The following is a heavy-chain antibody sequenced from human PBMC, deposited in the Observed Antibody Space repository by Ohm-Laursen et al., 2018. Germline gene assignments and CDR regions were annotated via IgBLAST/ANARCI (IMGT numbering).Heavy chain of an antibody. CDR1: GGSFSDYY. J-gene: IGHJ3*02. CDR2: INHSGNT. Sequence: SDTLFLTCAVYGGSFSDYYWSWIRQPPGKGLEWIGEINHSGNTKYNPSLKSRVTISVDTSKHQFSLKLSSMTAADTAVYYCARQGYSGSSLSDAFDIWGQGTMVTVSS. D-gene: IGHD1-26*01. V-gene: IGHV4-34*01. CDR3: ARQGYSGSSLSDAFDI.